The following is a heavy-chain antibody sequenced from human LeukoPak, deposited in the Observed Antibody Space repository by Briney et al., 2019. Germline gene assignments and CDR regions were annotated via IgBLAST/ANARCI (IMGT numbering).Heavy chain of an antibody. CDR2: INSDGSST. V-gene: IGHV3-74*01. CDR1: GFTFSSYW. D-gene: IGHD4-17*01. CDR3: ARGPNYGTFDY. J-gene: IGHJ4*02. Sequence: QPGGSLRLSCAASGFTFSSYWVPWVRQAPGKGLVWVSRINSDGSSTSYADSVKGRFTISRDNAKNTLYLQMNSLRAEDTAVYYCARGPNYGTFDYWGQGTLVTVSS.